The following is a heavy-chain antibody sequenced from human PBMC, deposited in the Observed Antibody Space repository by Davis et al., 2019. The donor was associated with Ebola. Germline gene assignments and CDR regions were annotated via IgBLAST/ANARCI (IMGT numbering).Heavy chain of an antibody. D-gene: IGHD3-22*01. CDR3: ARARGSSGYTARYYFDY. CDR1: GGSISSSSYY. V-gene: IGHV4-39*07. J-gene: IGHJ4*02. CDR2: IYYSGST. Sequence: SETLSLTCTVSGGSISSSSYYWGWIRQPPGKGLEWLGSIYYSGSTYYNPSLKSRVTISVDTSKNQFSLKLSSVTAADTAVYYCARARGSSGYTARYYFDYWGQGTLVTVSS.